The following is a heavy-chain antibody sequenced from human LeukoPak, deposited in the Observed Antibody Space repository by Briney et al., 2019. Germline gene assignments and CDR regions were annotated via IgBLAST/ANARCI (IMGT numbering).Heavy chain of an antibody. CDR3: ARVWFGSGYYYYYYMDV. CDR2: IYHSGST. D-gene: IGHD3-10*01. Sequence: SETLSLTCTVSGGSISSYYWGWIRQPPGKGLEWIGSIYHSGSTYYNPSLKSRVTISVDTSKNQFSLKLSSVTAADTAVYYCARVWFGSGYYYYYYMDVWGKGTTVTVSS. V-gene: IGHV4-38-2*02. CDR1: GGSISSYY. J-gene: IGHJ6*03.